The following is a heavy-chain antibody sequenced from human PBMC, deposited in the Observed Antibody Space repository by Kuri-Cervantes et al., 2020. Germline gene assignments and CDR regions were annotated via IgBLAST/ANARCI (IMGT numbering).Heavy chain of an antibody. V-gene: IGHV4-61*01. CDR3: ARGFNFWSAYYDH. CDR1: GYSISSGYY. D-gene: IGHD3-3*01. J-gene: IGHJ5*02. Sequence: SETLSLTCAVSGYSISSGYYWSWIRQPPGKGLEWIGYIYYSGSTNYNPSLKSRVTISVDTSKNQFSLKLSSVTAADTAVYFCARGFNFWSAYYDHWGQGTLVTVSS. CDR2: IYYSGST.